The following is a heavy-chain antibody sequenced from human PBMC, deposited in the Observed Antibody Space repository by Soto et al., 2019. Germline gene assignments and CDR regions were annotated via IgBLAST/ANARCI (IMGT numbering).Heavy chain of an antibody. Sequence: QLQLQESGPGLVKPSETLSLTCTVSGGSISRSSYYWGWIRQPPGKGLERIGSIYYSGSTYYNPSLTGRVTISVDTSKNPFSLKLSSVTAADAAVYYCARHDWNGVDYWGQGTLFTVSS. J-gene: IGHJ4*02. V-gene: IGHV4-39*01. CDR2: IYYSGST. CDR3: ARHDWNGVDY. CDR1: GGSISRSSYY. D-gene: IGHD1-1*01.